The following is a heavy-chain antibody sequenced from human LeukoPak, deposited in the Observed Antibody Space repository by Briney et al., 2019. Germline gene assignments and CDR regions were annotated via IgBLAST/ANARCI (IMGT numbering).Heavy chain of an antibody. CDR2: IIPIFGTT. Sequence: ASVKVSCKASGSTFSSYVFNWVRQAPGQGLEWMGGIIPIFGTTNYAQRFQGRVTISADKSTSTAYMELSSLRSEDTAVYYCARRRPGVVVATFTKNDAFDIWAMGQWSPSLQ. D-gene: IGHD2-15*01. J-gene: IGHJ3*02. CDR3: ARRRPGVVVATFTKNDAFDI. CDR1: GSTFSSYV. V-gene: IGHV1-69*06.